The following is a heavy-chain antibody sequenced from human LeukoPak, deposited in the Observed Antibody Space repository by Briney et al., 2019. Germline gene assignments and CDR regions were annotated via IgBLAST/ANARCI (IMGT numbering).Heavy chain of an antibody. CDR1: GGSISSYY. D-gene: IGHD2-15*01. Sequence: PSETLSLTCTVSGGSISSYYWTWIRQTPGKGLEWIGEINHSGITDYNPSLRSRVTISVDTSKNQFSLKLSSVTAADTAIYYCARAVIVVAAATQRNWFDPWGQGTLVTVSS. V-gene: IGHV4-34*01. CDR2: INHSGIT. J-gene: IGHJ5*02. CDR3: ARAVIVVAAATQRNWFDP.